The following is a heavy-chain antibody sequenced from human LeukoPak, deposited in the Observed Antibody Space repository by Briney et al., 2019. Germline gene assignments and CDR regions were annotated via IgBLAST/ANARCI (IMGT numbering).Heavy chain of an antibody. V-gene: IGHV3-30-3*01. Sequence: PGGSLRLSCAASGFPFTVYPTHWVRQAPGKGLEWVSVSSSDETYKFYADSVRGRFTISRDNSKNRLYLQMSDLRAEDTAVYFCAGAGCGCWAFDYWGRGTLGTGSS. CDR1: GFPFTVYP. CDR3: AGAGCGCWAFDY. J-gene: IGHJ4*02. CDR2: SSSDETYK. D-gene: IGHD4/OR15-4a*01.